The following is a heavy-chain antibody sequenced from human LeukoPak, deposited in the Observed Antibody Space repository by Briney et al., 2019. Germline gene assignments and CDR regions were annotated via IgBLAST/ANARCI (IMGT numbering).Heavy chain of an antibody. J-gene: IGHJ4*02. D-gene: IGHD2-15*01. Sequence: PGGSLRLSCAASGFTFSSYWMHWVRQAPGKGLVWASRINSDVSSTSYAGSVKGRFTISRGNAKNTLYRQMNSLRAEDTAVYYRARVVAGTFDYWGQETLVTVSS. CDR1: GFTFSSYW. V-gene: IGHV3-74*01. CDR3: ARVVAGTFDY. CDR2: INSDVSST.